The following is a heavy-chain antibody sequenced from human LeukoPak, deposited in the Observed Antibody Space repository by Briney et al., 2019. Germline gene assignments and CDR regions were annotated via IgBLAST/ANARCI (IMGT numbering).Heavy chain of an antibody. CDR1: GGSISSGGYY. Sequence: PSETLSLTCTVSGGSISSGGYYWSWIPQHPGKGLEWIGYIYYSGSTYYNPSLKSRVTISVDTSKNQFSLKLSSVTAADTAVYYCARVREVPAAMPNWFDPWGQGTLVTVSS. J-gene: IGHJ5*02. V-gene: IGHV4-31*03. D-gene: IGHD2-2*01. CDR2: IYYSGST. CDR3: ARVREVPAAMPNWFDP.